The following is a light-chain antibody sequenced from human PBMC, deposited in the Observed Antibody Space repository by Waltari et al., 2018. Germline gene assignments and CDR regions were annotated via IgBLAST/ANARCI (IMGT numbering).Light chain of an antibody. V-gene: IGKV3-15*01. Sequence: EAVMTQSPATQTVSPGGRTTLSCRASRRISINLVWYQQRPGQAPRLLIYGASTRATDIPARFSGSGSGTEFTLTISSLQSEDAAVYYCQQFNDWPRTFGQGTKVEVK. CDR1: RRISIN. CDR2: GAS. CDR3: QQFNDWPRT. J-gene: IGKJ1*01.